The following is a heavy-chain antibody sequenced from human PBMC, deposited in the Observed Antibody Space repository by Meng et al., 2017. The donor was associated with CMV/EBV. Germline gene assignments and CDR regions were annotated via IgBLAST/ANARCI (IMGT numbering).Heavy chain of an antibody. V-gene: IGHV4-61*01. CDR2: IYYSGST. CDR3: ARGAGYSSSWYPYYYGMDV. D-gene: IGHD6-13*01. CDR1: GGSVSSGSYY. Sequence: SETLSLTCTVSGGSVSSGSYYWSWIRQPPGKGLEWIGYIYYSGSTNYNPSLKSRVTIPVDTSKNQFSLRLSSVTAADTAVYYCARGAGYSSSWYPYYYGMDVWGQGTTVTVSS. J-gene: IGHJ6*02.